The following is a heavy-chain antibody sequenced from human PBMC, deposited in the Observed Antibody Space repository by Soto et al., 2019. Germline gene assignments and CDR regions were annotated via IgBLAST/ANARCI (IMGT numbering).Heavy chain of an antibody. CDR1: GSTFTDFT. J-gene: IGHJ3*01. Sequence: GGSLRLSCAGSGSTFTDFTMTWVRQAPGKGLEWVSAISGDGLSTYYAGSVKGRFTISRDNSKTTLYLQINSLRAEDTAVYYCARRPDAFDLWGRGTMVTVSS. CDR2: ISGDGLST. V-gene: IGHV3-23*01. CDR3: ARRPDAFDL.